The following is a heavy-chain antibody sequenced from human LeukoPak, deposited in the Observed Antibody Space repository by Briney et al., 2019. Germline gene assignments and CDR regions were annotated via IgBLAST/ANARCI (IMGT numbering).Heavy chain of an antibody. CDR3: ARSYSNHLFGMDV. CDR1: GFTVSSYY. D-gene: IGHD4-11*01. Sequence: PGGSLRLSCAASGFTVSSYYMTWVRQDPGKGLEWVSVMYSGGSTYYADSVKGRVAISRDNSQNTVFLQMNSVRVEDTAVYYCARSYSNHLFGMDVWGQGTAVTVSS. J-gene: IGHJ6*02. V-gene: IGHV3-66*01. CDR2: MYSGGST.